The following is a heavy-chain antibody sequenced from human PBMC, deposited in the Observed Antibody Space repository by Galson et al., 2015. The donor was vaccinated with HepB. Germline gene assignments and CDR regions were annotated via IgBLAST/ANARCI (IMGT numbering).Heavy chain of an antibody. CDR2: IDSDGRGT. Sequence: SLRLSCAASGFTFSAYWMHWVRQAPGKGLEWVARIDSDGRGTSYADSVKGRFTISRDNAKNMLYLQMNSLRVEDTAVYYCARDSKYPPAVWAQGTTVPVSS. J-gene: IGHJ6*02. CDR1: GFTFSAYW. D-gene: IGHD2-2*01. V-gene: IGHV3-74*01. CDR3: ARDSKYPPAV.